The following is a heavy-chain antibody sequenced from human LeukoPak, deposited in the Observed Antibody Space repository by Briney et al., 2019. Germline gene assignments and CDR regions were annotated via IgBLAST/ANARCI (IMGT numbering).Heavy chain of an antibody. CDR1: GFTFSSYS. Sequence: PGGSLRLPCAASGFTFSSYSMNWVRQAPGKGLEWVSSISSSSSYIYYADSVKGRFTISRDNAKNSLYLQMNSLRAEDTAVYYCASSHHGSGSYHYWGQGTLVTVSS. CDR3: ASSHHGSGSYHY. CDR2: ISSSSSYI. V-gene: IGHV3-21*01. J-gene: IGHJ4*02. D-gene: IGHD3-10*01.